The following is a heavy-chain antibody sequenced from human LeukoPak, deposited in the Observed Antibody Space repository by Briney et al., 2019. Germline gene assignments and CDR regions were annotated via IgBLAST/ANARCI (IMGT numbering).Heavy chain of an antibody. CDR2: TYSGGST. Sequence: GGSLRLSCAASGFTASSNYMSWVRQAPGKGLERVSVTYSGGSTYYADSVKGRFTISRDNSKNTLYLQMNSLRAEDTAVYYCYGVVVTAIDYYFDYWGQGTLVTVSS. D-gene: IGHD2-21*02. CDR3: YGVVVTAIDYYFDY. J-gene: IGHJ4*02. CDR1: GFTASSNY. V-gene: IGHV3-66*01.